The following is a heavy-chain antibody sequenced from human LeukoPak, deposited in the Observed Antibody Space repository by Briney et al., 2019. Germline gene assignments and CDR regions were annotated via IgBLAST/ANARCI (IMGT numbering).Heavy chain of an antibody. CDR2: ITSSSSAK. Sequence: LECVSYITSSSSAKYYADSVKGRFTISRDNAENSLYLQMNSLRAEDTAVYYCTRDQEGSDYWGQGTLVTVSS. CDR3: TRDQEGSDY. V-gene: IGHV3-48*01. J-gene: IGHJ4*02.